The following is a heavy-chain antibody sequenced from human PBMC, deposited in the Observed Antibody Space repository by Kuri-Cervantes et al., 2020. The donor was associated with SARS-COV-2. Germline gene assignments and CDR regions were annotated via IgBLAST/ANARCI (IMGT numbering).Heavy chain of an antibody. D-gene: IGHD3-10*01. CDR3: ARVGDYYGSGSVDY. CDR1: GGSLSGCY. Sequence: ESLKISCAVYGGSLSGCYWSWIRQPPGKGLEWIGEINHSGSTNYNPSLKSRVTISVDTSKNQFSLKLSSVTAADTAVYYCARVGDYYGSGSVDYWGQGTLVTVSS. V-gene: IGHV4-34*01. J-gene: IGHJ4*02. CDR2: INHSGST.